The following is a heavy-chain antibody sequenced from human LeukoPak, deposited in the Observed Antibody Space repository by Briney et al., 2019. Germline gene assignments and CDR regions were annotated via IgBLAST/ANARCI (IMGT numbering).Heavy chain of an antibody. CDR1: GFTFSSYG. J-gene: IGHJ4*02. CDR3: ARAMYSSSSSWIY. CDR2: IWYDGSNK. Sequence: PGRSLRLSCAASGFTFSSYGMHWVRQAPGKGLEWVAVIWYDGSNKYYADSVKGRFTISRDNSKNTLYLQMNSLRAEDTAVYYCARAMYSSSSSWIYWGQGTLVTVSS. V-gene: IGHV3-33*01. D-gene: IGHD6-6*01.